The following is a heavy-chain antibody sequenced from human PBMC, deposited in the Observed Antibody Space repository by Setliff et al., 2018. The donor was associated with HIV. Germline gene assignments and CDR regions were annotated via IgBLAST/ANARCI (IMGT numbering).Heavy chain of an antibody. V-gene: IGHV4-39*01. J-gene: IGHJ4*02. CDR3: ARPQLGWGGGSHFDY. CDR1: GDSITRSDYY. Sequence: SETLSLTCTVAGDSITRSDYYWGWIRQPPGKGLEWIGNIHYSGRTYYNPSLKSRFTISVDTSKNQFSLKLTSVTAADTAVYFWARPQLGWGGGSHFDYWGQGTLVTVSS. CDR2: IHYSGRT. D-gene: IGHD1-1*01.